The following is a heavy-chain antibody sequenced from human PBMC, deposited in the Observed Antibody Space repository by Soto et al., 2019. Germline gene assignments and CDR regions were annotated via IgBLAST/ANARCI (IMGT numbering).Heavy chain of an antibody. D-gene: IGHD3-22*01. Sequence: ASVKVSCKASGGTFSSYAISWVRQAPGQGLEWMGGIIPIFGTANYAQKFQGRVTITADESTSTAYMELSSLRSEDTAVYYCARPPYDSSGPVYDAFDIWGQGXMVTV. V-gene: IGHV1-69*13. CDR2: IIPIFGTA. CDR3: ARPPYDSSGPVYDAFDI. CDR1: GGTFSSYA. J-gene: IGHJ3*02.